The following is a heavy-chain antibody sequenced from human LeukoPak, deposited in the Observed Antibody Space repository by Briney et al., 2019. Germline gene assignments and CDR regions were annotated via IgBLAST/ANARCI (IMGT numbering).Heavy chain of an antibody. CDR1: GGSFSGYY. V-gene: IGHV4-34*01. Sequence: PSETLSLTCAFYGGSFSGYYWSWIRQPPGKGLEWIGEINHSGGTKYNPSLKSRVTISVDTSKNQFSLKLSSVTAADTAVYYCARSAAGYMDVWGKGTTVTVSS. J-gene: IGHJ6*03. CDR3: ARSAAGYMDV. CDR2: INHSGGT. D-gene: IGHD6-13*01.